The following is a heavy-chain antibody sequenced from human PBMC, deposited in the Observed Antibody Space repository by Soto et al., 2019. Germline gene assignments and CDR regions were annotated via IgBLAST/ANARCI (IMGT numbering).Heavy chain of an antibody. D-gene: IGHD6-6*01. J-gene: IGHJ6*02. CDR1: GYIFTSYW. Sequence: GESLKISCNGSGYIFTSYWIGWVRQMPGKGLEWMGIIYPGDSDTRYSPSFQGQVTISADKSISTAYLQWSSLKASDTAMYYCARYTGSSPRDYYYGMDVWGQGTTVTVSS. CDR3: ARYTGSSPRDYYYGMDV. V-gene: IGHV5-51*01. CDR2: IYPGDSDT.